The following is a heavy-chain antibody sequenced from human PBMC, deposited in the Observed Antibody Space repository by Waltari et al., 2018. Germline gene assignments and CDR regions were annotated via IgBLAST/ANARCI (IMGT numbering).Heavy chain of an antibody. CDR2: INAGNGNT. Sequence: QVQLVQSGAEVKKPGASVKVSCKASGYTFTSYAMHWVRQAPGQRLEWMGWINAGNGNTKYSQKFQGRVTITRDTSASTAYMELSSLRSEDTAVYYCARDRQQLVRGYYGMDFWGQGPTV. V-gene: IGHV1-3*01. CDR3: ARDRQQLVRGYYGMDF. J-gene: IGHJ6*02. D-gene: IGHD6-13*01. CDR1: GYTFTSYA.